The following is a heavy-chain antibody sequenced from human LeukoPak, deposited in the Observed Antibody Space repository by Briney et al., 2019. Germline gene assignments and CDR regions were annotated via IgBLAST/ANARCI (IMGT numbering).Heavy chain of an antibody. V-gene: IGHV3-30*04. CDR1: GFTFSSYP. CDR2: ISTDGHDN. CDR3: AADPSRIKGGFLKF. Sequence: PGGSLRLSCAASGFTFSSYPMHWVRQVPGKGLEWLVVISTDGHDNHYADSVKGRFTISRGNSKNMVYLQMNSLRADDTALYFCAADPSRIKGGFLKFWGQGALVTVSS. J-gene: IGHJ4*02. D-gene: IGHD2/OR15-2a*01.